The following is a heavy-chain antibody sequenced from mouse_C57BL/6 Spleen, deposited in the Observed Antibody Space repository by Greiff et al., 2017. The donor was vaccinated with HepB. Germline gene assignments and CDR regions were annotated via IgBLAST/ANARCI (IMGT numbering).Heavy chain of an antibody. D-gene: IGHD1-1*01. CDR2: ISSGGDYI. CDR3: TRVATVVATRYYFDY. J-gene: IGHJ2*01. V-gene: IGHV5-9-1*02. Sequence: EVKLMESGEGLVKPGGSLKLSCAASGFTFSSYAMSWVRQTPEKRLEWVAYISSGGDYIYYADTVKGRFTITRDNARNTLYLQMSSLKSEDTAMYYYTRVATVVATRYYFDYWGQGTTLTVSS. CDR1: GFTFSSYA.